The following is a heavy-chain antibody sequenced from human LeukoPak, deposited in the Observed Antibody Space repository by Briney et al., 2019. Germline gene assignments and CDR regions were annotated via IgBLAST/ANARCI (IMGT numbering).Heavy chain of an antibody. Sequence: ASVKVCCKASGYTFTSYYMHWVRQAPGQGLEWMGWISAYNGNTNYAQKLQGRVTMTTDTSTSTAYMELRSLRSDDTAVYYCARGCSGGSCRFDYWGQGTLVTVSS. CDR3: ARGCSGGSCRFDY. CDR2: ISAYNGNT. D-gene: IGHD2-15*01. J-gene: IGHJ4*02. CDR1: GYTFTSYY. V-gene: IGHV1-18*04.